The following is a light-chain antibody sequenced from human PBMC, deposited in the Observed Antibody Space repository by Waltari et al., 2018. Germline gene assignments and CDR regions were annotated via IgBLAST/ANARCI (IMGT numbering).Light chain of an antibody. CDR1: SSDVGGYKF. CDR2: DVS. Sequence: QSALTQPRSVSGSPGQSVTISCTGTSSDVGGYKFVSWYQQHPGKAPKFMIYDVSKRPSGVPDSFSGSKSGNTASLTISGLQAEDEAEYYCCSYAGDDTYVFGTGTKVTVL. CDR3: CSYAGDDTYV. V-gene: IGLV2-11*01. J-gene: IGLJ1*01.